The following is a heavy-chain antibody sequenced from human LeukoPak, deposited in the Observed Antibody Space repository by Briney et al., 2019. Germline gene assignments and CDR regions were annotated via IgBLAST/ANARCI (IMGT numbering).Heavy chain of an antibody. Sequence: ASVTVSFTSSGYTFTFFYIHWVRQAPGQGLEWMAWINPQSGATNYAQKFQGRVTMTRDMSISTAYMDVTSLRSDDTAVYYCARGGDDSGLYFAYWGQGTLVTVSS. CDR1: GYTFTFFY. J-gene: IGHJ4*02. D-gene: IGHD3-22*01. CDR3: ARGGDDSGLYFAY. CDR2: INPQSGAT. V-gene: IGHV1-2*02.